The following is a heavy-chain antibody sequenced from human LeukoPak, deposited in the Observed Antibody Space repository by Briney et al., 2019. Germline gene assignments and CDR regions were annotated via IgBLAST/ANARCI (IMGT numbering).Heavy chain of an antibody. Sequence: SETLSLTCTVSGGSISSSNYYWGWIRQPPGKGLEWIGSIHYSGSTYYNPSLKSRVTISVDTSKNQFSLKLSSVTAADTAVYYCARATTATYYYYYMDVWGKGTTVTVSS. J-gene: IGHJ6*03. CDR2: IHYSGST. D-gene: IGHD1-26*01. CDR1: GGSISSSNYY. CDR3: ARATTATYYYYYMDV. V-gene: IGHV4-39*07.